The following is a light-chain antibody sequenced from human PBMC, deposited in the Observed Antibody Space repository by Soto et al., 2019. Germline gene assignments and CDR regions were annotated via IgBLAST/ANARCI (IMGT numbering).Light chain of an antibody. CDR2: TNN. V-gene: IGLV1-47*01. Sequence: QSVLTQPPSASGTPGQRVTISCSGSSSNIGINYVYWYQQLPGTAPKLLIYTNNQRPSGVPDRFSGSKSGTSASLAISGLRSEDEADYYCAAWDDSLTHNYVFGTGTKVTVL. CDR1: SSNIGINY. CDR3: AAWDDSLTHNYV. J-gene: IGLJ1*01.